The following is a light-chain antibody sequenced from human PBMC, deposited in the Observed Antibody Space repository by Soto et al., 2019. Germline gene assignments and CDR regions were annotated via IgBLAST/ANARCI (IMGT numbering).Light chain of an antibody. CDR2: AAS. J-gene: IGKJ4*01. V-gene: IGKV1-33*01. CDR1: QDISNY. CDR3: QHYGSIPLT. Sequence: DIQMTPSPSSLSASVRDRVTITCQANQDISNYLNWYQLKPGKAPKLLIDAASNLETGVPSRFSECGSGTDFTFSICSLKAEDIATDYSQHYGSIPLTVGGGTKVLIK.